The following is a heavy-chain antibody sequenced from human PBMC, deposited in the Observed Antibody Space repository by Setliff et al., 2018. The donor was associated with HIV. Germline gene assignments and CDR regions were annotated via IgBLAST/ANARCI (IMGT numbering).Heavy chain of an antibody. CDR1: GYTFTSHG. V-gene: IGHV1-18*01. J-gene: IGHJ5*02. Sequence: ASVKVSCKASGYTFTSHGISWVRQAPGQGLEWMGWISAYNGNTNYAQKLQGRVTMTTDTSTSTAYMELSSLRSDDTAVYYCARDRTGVTSGEFDPLGQGTLVTVSS. CDR2: ISAYNGNT. CDR3: ARDRTGVTSGEFDP. D-gene: IGHD2-21*02.